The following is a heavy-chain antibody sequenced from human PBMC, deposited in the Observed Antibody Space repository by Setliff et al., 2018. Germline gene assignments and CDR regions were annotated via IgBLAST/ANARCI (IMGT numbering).Heavy chain of an antibody. CDR1: GGSISSSSYY. J-gene: IGHJ5*02. V-gene: IGHV4-39*01. Sequence: LSLTCTVSGGSISSSSYYWGWIRQPPGKGLEWIGSIYYSGSTYYNPSLKSRVTISVDTSKNQFSLKLSSVTAADTAVYYCARHVLGYSSSYNWFDPWGQGTLVTVSS. CDR3: ARHVLGYSSSYNWFDP. CDR2: IYYSGST. D-gene: IGHD6-6*01.